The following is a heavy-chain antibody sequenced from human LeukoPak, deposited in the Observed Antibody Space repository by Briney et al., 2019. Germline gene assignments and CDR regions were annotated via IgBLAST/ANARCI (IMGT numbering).Heavy chain of an antibody. D-gene: IGHD5-18*01. J-gene: IGHJ4*02. Sequence: GGSLRLSCAASGFTLSDYYMSWIRQAPGKGLEWASGINWNGGSTFYADSVKGRFTISRDNAENALYLQMNSLTAEDTALYHCARDRSYGSFDYWGQGTLVTVSS. V-gene: IGHV3-20*01. CDR2: INWNGGST. CDR1: GFTLSDYY. CDR3: ARDRSYGSFDY.